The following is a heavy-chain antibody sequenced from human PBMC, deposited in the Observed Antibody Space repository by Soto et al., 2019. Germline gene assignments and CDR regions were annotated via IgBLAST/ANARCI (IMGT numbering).Heavy chain of an antibody. CDR2: IYHSGST. J-gene: IGHJ5*02. D-gene: IGHD3-10*01. Sequence: KTSETLSLTCAVSGGSISGGGYSWSWIRQPPGKGLEWIGYIYHSGSTYYNPSLKSRVTISVDRSKNQFSLKLSSVTAADTAVYYCARAALWFGELLPNWFDPWGQGTLVTVSS. CDR3: ARAALWFGELLPNWFDP. CDR1: GGSISGGGYS. V-gene: IGHV4-30-2*01.